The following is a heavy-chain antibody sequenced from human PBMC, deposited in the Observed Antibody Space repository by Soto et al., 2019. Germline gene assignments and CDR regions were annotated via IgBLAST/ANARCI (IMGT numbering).Heavy chain of an antibody. CDR3: ARPAYRSHSSSWYGPNYYYYGMDV. CDR2: ISYDGSNK. CDR1: GFTFSSYA. V-gene: IGHV3-30-3*01. D-gene: IGHD6-13*01. Sequence: PGGSLRLSCAASGFTFSSYAMHWVRQAPGKGLEWVAVISYDGSNKYYADSVKGRFTISRDNSKNTLYLQMNSLKASDTAMYYCARPAYRSHSSSWYGPNYYYYGMDVWGQGTTVTVSS. J-gene: IGHJ6*02.